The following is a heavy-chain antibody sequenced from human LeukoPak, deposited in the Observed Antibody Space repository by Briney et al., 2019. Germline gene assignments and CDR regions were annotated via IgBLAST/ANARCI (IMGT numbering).Heavy chain of an antibody. Sequence: GVSLRLSCAASGFTFSSYWMSWVRQAPGKGLEWVANIKQDGGNKDYVYSVKGRFTISRDNAKNSLYLQMNSLSAEDTAVYYCASSWFGELLRWGQGTLVTVSS. CDR3: ASSWFGELLR. V-gene: IGHV3-7*03. D-gene: IGHD3-10*01. CDR1: GFTFSSYW. CDR2: IKQDGGNK. J-gene: IGHJ4*02.